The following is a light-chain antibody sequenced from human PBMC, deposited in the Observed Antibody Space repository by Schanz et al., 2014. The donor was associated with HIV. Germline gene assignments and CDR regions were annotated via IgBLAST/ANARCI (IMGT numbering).Light chain of an antibody. V-gene: IGKV2-28*01. J-gene: IGKJ1*01. CDR3: MQALQTPRT. CDR1: QNLLNSNGYKY. Sequence: VLTQSPLSLPVTPGEPASISCTSSQNLLNSNGYKYLDWYLQRPGKSPQLLIYLASTRAPGVPDRFRGSGSGTHFTLEISRVEAEDVGIYYCMQALQTPRTFGQGTKVEIK. CDR2: LAS.